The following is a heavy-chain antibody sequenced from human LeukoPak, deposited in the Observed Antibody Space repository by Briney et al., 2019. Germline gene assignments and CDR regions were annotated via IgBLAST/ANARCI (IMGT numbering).Heavy chain of an antibody. CDR1: GFTFGDYA. V-gene: IGHV3-49*04. CDR2: IRSKTYGGTT. Sequence: SGGTLRLSCRTAGFTFGDYAMSWVRQAPGKGLEWVGFIRSKTYGGTTEYDASVKDRFTISRDDSKSIAYLQMNSLKTEDTGVYYCTKVECELPRNWGQGTLVTGST. D-gene: IGHD1-26*01. CDR3: TKVECELPRN. J-gene: IGHJ4*02.